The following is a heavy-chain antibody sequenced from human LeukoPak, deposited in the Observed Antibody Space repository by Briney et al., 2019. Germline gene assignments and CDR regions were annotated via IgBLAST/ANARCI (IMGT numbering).Heavy chain of an antibody. Sequence: GGSLRLSCTASGFTFGDYAMNWVRQAPGKGLEWVSSINSGSSYIYYADSVKGRFTISRDNAKSSLYLQMNSLTVEDTAVYYCARDKSGGPGGVLNDYWGQGTLVTVSS. D-gene: IGHD2-15*01. J-gene: IGHJ4*02. CDR2: INSGSSYI. V-gene: IGHV3-21*01. CDR1: GFTFGDYA. CDR3: ARDKSGGPGGVLNDY.